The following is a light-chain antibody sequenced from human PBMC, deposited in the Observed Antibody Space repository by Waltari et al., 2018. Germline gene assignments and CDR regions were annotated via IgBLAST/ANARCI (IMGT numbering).Light chain of an antibody. Sequence: QSVLTQPPSASGTPGQGVIISCSGSSSNIGSNYVYWYQQLPGTTPKLLIYRNDQRPSGVPDRFSGSKSGTSASLAISGLRSEDEAEYYCAAWDDSLSGVLFGGGTKLTVL. CDR3: AAWDDSLSGVL. CDR1: SSNIGSNY. CDR2: RND. J-gene: IGLJ2*01. V-gene: IGLV1-47*01.